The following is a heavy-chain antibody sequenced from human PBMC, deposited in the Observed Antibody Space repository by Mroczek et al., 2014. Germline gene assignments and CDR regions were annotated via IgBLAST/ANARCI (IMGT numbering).Heavy chain of an antibody. CDR3: ARGVGYDSSGYYVGSDAFDI. V-gene: IGHV3-30-3*01. D-gene: IGHD3-22*01. Sequence: QVQLQQWGGGVVQPGRSLRLSCAASGFTFSSYAMHWVRQAPGKGLEWVAVISYDGSNKYYADSVKGRFTISRDNSKNTLYLQMNSLRAEDTAVYYCARGVGYDSSGYYVGSDAFDIWGPRVQWSPVSS. J-gene: IGHJ3*02. CDR1: GFTFSSYA. CDR2: ISYDGSNK.